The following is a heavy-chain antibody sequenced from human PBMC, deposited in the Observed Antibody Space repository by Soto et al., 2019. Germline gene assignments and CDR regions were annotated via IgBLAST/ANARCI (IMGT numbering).Heavy chain of an antibody. CDR3: ATGPTTTVHYYYEHMCV. CDR1: GYTLTELS. Sequence: ASVKVSCKVSGYTLTELSMHWVRQAPGKGLDWMGGFDSEDGETIYAQKFQGRVTLTVDTPTHTAYMERSSLRSKDTAGHYCATGPTTTVHYYYEHMCVLGKGNTVNVS. D-gene: IGHD4-17*01. V-gene: IGHV1-24*01. J-gene: IGHJ6*03. CDR2: FDSEDGET.